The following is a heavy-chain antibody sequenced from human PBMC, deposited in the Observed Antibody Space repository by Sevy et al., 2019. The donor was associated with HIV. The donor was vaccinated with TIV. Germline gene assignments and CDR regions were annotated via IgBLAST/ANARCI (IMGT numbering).Heavy chain of an antibody. V-gene: IGHV3-74*03. D-gene: IGHD3-10*01. Sequence: GGSLRLSCAASGFTFSNYWMHWVRQVPGKGLVWVSRITEDGSNTEYADSVKGRFTISRDNTKNTLYLQMNTLRVEDTAVSYCAREPVGHEVFAFWGQGTLVTVSS. CDR1: GFTFSNYW. J-gene: IGHJ4*02. CDR3: AREPVGHEVFAF. CDR2: ITEDGSNT.